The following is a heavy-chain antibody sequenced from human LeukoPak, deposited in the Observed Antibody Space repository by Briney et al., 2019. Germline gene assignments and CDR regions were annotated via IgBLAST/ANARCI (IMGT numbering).Heavy chain of an antibody. J-gene: IGHJ4*02. CDR2: ISYDGSNK. CDR1: GFTFSTYW. D-gene: IGHD6-19*01. Sequence: GGSLRLSCSASGFTFSTYWMSWVRQAPGKGLEWVAVISYDGSNKYYADSVKGRFTISRDNSKNTLYLQMNSLRAEDTAVYYCARDTPGYSSGWYPDYWGQGTLVTVSS. CDR3: ARDTPGYSSGWYPDY. V-gene: IGHV3-30-3*01.